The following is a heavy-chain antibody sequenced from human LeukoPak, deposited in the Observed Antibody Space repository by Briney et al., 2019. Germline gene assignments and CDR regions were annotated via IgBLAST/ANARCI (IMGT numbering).Heavy chain of an antibody. J-gene: IGHJ4*02. CDR3: ARVPSTVVTPVDY. D-gene: IGHD4-23*01. CDR1: GGSISSGGYY. V-gene: IGHV4-31*03. CDR2: IYYSGST. Sequence: MPSQTLSLTCTVSGGSISSGGYYWSWIRQPPGKGLEWIGYIYYSGSTYYNPSLKSRVTISVDTSKNQFSLKLSSVTAADTAVYYCARVPSTVVTPVDYWGQGTLVTVSS.